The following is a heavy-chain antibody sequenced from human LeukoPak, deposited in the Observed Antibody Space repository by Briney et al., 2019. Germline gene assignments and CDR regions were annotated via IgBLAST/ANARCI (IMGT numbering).Heavy chain of an antibody. Sequence: GGSLRLSCSASGFTFRTYVMNWVRQAPGKGPEWVSSISSSSSYIYYADSVKGRFTIPRDNAKNSLYLQMNSLRAEDTAVYYCARLTTTVTTPFDYWGQGTLVTVSS. V-gene: IGHV3-21*01. CDR1: GFTFRTYV. J-gene: IGHJ4*02. CDR2: ISSSSSYI. D-gene: IGHD4-17*01. CDR3: ARLTTTVTTPFDY.